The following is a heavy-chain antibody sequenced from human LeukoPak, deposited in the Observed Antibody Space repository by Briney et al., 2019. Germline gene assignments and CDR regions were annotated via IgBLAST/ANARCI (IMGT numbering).Heavy chain of an antibody. J-gene: IGHJ5*02. CDR1: GGSISSGDYY. CDR2: IYYSGST. CDR3: AREPSSYGGNRYGFDP. Sequence: SETLSLTCTVSGGSISSGDYYWSWIRQPPGKGLEWIGYIYYSGSTYYNPSLKSRVTISVNTSKNQFSLMLSSVTAADTAVYYCAREPSSYGGNRYGFDPWGQGTLVTVSS. D-gene: IGHD4-23*01. V-gene: IGHV4-30-4*01.